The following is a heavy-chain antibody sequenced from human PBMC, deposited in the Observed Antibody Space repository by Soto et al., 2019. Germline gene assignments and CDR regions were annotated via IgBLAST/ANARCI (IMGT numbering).Heavy chain of an antibody. V-gene: IGHV1-69*06. J-gene: IGHJ6*02. CDR3: ARDGYCSGGSCYSYYYGMDV. CDR2: IIPIVGTA. CDR1: GGTFSSYA. Sequence: QVQLVQSGAEVKKPGSSVKVSCKASGGTFSSYAISWVRQAPGQGLEWMGGIIPIVGTANYAQKFQGRVTITADKSTSTAYMELSSLRSEDTAVYYCARDGYCSGGSCYSYYYGMDVWGQGTTVTVSS. D-gene: IGHD2-15*01.